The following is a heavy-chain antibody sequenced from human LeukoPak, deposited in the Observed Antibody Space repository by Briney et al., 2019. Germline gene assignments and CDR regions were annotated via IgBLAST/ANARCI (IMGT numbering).Heavy chain of an antibody. CDR1: GFTFSSYG. CDR2: IRYDGSNK. CDR3: AIGGVIGYCSSNSCYTPHFDY. V-gene: IGHV3-30*02. D-gene: IGHD2-2*02. Sequence: TGGSLRLSCAASGFTFSSYGMHWVRQAPGKGLEWVAFIRYDGSNKYYADSVKGRFTISRDNSKNTLYLQMNSLRAEETAVYYCAIGGVIGYCSSNSCYTPHFDYWGQGALVTVSS. J-gene: IGHJ4*02.